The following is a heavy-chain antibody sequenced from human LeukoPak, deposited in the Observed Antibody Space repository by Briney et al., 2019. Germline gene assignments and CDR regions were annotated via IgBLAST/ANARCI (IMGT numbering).Heavy chain of an antibody. CDR2: ISGSGGST. CDR1: GFTFSSYA. Sequence: GGSLRLSCTASGFTFSSYAMSWVRQAPGKGLEWVSAISGSGGSTYYADSVKGRFTISRDNSKNTLYLQMNSLRAEDTAVYYCAKDRMVRGGNDAFDIWGQGTMVTVSS. D-gene: IGHD3-10*01. V-gene: IGHV3-23*01. J-gene: IGHJ3*02. CDR3: AKDRMVRGGNDAFDI.